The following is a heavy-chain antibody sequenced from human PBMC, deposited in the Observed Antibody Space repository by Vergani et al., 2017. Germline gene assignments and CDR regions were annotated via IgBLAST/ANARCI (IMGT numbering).Heavy chain of an antibody. V-gene: IGHV1-8*01. Sequence: QVQLVQSGAEVKKPGASVKVSCKASGYTFTSYDINWVRQATGQGLEWMGWMNPNSGNTGYAQKFQGRVTMTRNTSISTAYMELSSLRSEDTAVYYCARGPPRRGYWNDRMDVWGQGTTVTVSS. J-gene: IGHJ6*02. D-gene: IGHD1-1*01. CDR2: MNPNSGNT. CDR1: GYTFTSYD. CDR3: ARGPPRRGYWNDRMDV.